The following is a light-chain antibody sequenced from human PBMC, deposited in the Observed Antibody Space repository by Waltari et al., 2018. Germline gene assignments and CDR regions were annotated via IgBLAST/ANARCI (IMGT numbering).Light chain of an antibody. Sequence: QSALTQPASVSGSPGQPITISCTGTSSDVGSYSLVSWYRQHPGEAPRVIIFEDTKRPAGVSNRFSGSKSGHTASLTISGLPAEDEADYYCCSSTLTNTWLIGGGTKLTV. CDR2: EDT. J-gene: IGLJ2*01. CDR3: CSSTLTNTWL. V-gene: IGLV2-23*01. CDR1: SSDVGSYSL.